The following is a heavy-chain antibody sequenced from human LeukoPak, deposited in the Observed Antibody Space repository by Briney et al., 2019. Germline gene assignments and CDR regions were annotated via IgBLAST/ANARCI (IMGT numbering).Heavy chain of an antibody. CDR1: GFTFSSYS. CDR2: ISSSSSYI. V-gene: IGHV3-21*01. Sequence: PGGSLRLSCAASGFTFSSYSMNWVRQAPGKGLELVSSISSSSSYIYYADSVKGRFTISRDNAKNSLYLQMNSLRAEDTAVYYCAREGYCSGGSCYFFDYWGQGTLVTVSS. J-gene: IGHJ4*02. D-gene: IGHD2-15*01. CDR3: AREGYCSGGSCYFFDY.